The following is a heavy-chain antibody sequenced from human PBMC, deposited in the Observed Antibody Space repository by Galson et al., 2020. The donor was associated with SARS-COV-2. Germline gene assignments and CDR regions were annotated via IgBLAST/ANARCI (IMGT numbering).Heavy chain of an antibody. CDR2: INAGNGNT. CDR1: GYTFTSYA. Sequence: ASVKVSCKASGYTFTSYAMHWVRQAPGQRLEWMGWINAGNGNTKYSQKFQGRVTITRDTSASTAYMELSSLRSEDTAVYYCARDRTEPIVQRMYSSSSPYYYYMDVWGKGTTVTVSS. V-gene: IGHV1-3*01. J-gene: IGHJ6*03. CDR3: ARDRTEPIVQRMYSSSSPYYYYMDV. D-gene: IGHD6-6*01.